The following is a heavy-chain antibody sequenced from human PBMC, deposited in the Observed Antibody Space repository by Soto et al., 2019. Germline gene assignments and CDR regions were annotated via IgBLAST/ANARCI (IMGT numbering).Heavy chain of an antibody. V-gene: IGHV3-15*01. CDR3: TTGPPLVATGHYYYGMDV. Sequence: PGGSLRLSCAASGFTFSNAWMSWVRQAPGKGLEWVGRIKSKTDGGTTDYAAPVKGRFTISRDDSKNTLYLQMNSLKTEDTAVYYCTTGPPLVATGHYYYGMDVWGRGTTVTVSS. J-gene: IGHJ6*02. D-gene: IGHD5-12*01. CDR2: IKSKTDGGTT. CDR1: GFTFSNAW.